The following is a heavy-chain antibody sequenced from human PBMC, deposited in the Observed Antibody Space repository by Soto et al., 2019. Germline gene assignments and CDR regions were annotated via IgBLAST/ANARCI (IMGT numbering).Heavy chain of an antibody. D-gene: IGHD2-2*01. Sequence: ASVKVACKASGYTFTSYGISWVRQAPGQGLEWMGWISAYNGNTNYAQKLQGRVTMTTDTSTSTANMELRSLRSDDTAVYYCARAIGPGGYCSITCCPYYYYGMDVCGQGTTVTVS. CDR2: ISAYNGNT. J-gene: IGHJ6*02. CDR3: ARAIGPGGYCSITCCPYYYYGMDV. CDR1: GYTFTSYG. V-gene: IGHV1-18*04.